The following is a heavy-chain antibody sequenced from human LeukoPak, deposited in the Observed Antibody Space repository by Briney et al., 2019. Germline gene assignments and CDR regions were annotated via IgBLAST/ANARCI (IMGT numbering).Heavy chain of an antibody. CDR2: ISNSGGST. Sequence: TGGSLRLSCAASGFTFSSYAINWVRQAPGKGLEWVSVISNSGGSTYYADSVKGRFTISRDNSKNTLYLQMNSLRAEDTAVYYCAKSYAMVRGASDYWGQGTLVTVSS. V-gene: IGHV3-23*01. CDR3: AKSYAMVRGASDY. D-gene: IGHD3-10*01. CDR1: GFTFSSYA. J-gene: IGHJ4*02.